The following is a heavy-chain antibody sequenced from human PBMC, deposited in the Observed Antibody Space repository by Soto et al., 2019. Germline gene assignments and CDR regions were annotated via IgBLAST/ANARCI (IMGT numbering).Heavy chain of an antibody. J-gene: IGHJ6*02. Sequence: AASVKVSCKASGYTFSIYSIHWVRQAPGQSLEWMGWINAGNGNTKYSQRFQGRVTFTRDTSANTAYMELSSLRSEDAAVYYCARPYYYDTTGYYSSHYYFYFGMDVWGQGTTVTVS. D-gene: IGHD3-22*01. CDR1: GYTFSIYS. CDR3: ARPYYYDTTGYYSSHYYFYFGMDV. CDR2: INAGNGNT. V-gene: IGHV1-3*01.